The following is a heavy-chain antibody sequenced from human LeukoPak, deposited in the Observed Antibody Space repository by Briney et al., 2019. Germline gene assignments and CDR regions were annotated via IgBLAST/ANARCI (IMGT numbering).Heavy chain of an antibody. Sequence: TSETLSLTCAVYGGSFSGYYWSRIRQPPGKGLEWIGEINHSGSTNYNPSLKSRVTISVDTSKNQFSLKLSSVTAADPAGYYCARGGSYYDSSGFLLGGRTFDPWGQGTLVTVSS. D-gene: IGHD3-22*01. CDR1: GGSFSGYY. CDR2: INHSGST. J-gene: IGHJ5*02. CDR3: ARGGSYYDSSGFLLGGRTFDP. V-gene: IGHV4-34*01.